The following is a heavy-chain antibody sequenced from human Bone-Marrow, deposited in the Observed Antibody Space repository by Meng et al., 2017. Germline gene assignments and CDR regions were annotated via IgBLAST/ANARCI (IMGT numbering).Heavy chain of an antibody. Sequence: HLKQRGVGLFNASENLDLPCAFYGGSFSGYYWSWIRQPPGKGLEWIGEINHSGSTNYNPYLKSRVTISVDTSKNQFSLKLSSVTAADTAVYYCARGTRPLLFQHWGQGTPVTVSS. D-gene: IGHD1-1*01. J-gene: IGHJ1*01. CDR1: GGSFSGYY. V-gene: IGHV4-34*01. CDR2: INHSGST. CDR3: ARGTRPLLFQH.